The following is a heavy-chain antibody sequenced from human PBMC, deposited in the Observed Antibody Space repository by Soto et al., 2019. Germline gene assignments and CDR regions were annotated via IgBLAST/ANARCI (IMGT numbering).Heavy chain of an antibody. CDR3: SQSLDTATTRGFHX. CDR1: GFSLSTSGVG. J-gene: IGHJ4*02. CDR2: IYWNDDK. D-gene: IGHD5-18*01. Sequence: SGPTLVHPTQTLTLTCTFPGFSLSTSGVGVGWIRHPPGKALEWLALIYWNDDKSYSPSLKSRLTINKDTSKKQVVLTMTNMDTVETATYYCSQSLDTATTRGFHXWGQGTLVTVSX. V-gene: IGHV2-5*01.